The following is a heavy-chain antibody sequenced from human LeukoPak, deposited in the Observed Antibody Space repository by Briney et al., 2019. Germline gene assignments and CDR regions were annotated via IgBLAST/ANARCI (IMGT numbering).Heavy chain of an antibody. J-gene: IGHJ4*02. Sequence: SETLSLTCTVSGGSTSSSNYYWGWIRQPPGKGLEWIGGIHYSGNTYYNPSLKSRVTISVDTSKNQFSLKLSSVTAADTAVYYCARVFGSGRFIDYWGQGTLVTVSS. D-gene: IGHD3-10*01. CDR1: GGSTSSSNYY. V-gene: IGHV4-39*01. CDR2: IHYSGNT. CDR3: ARVFGSGRFIDY.